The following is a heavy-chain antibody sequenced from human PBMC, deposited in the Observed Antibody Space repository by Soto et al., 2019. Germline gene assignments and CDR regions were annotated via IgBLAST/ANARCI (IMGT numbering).Heavy chain of an antibody. V-gene: IGHV1-46*01. CDR2: INPSGGST. J-gene: IGHJ6*02. D-gene: IGHD6-13*01. CDR3: ARDLAIAAAGLQTIVEDIPIDV. CDR1: GYTFTSYY. Sequence: ASVKVSCKASGYTFTSYYMHWVRQAPGQGLEWMGIINPSGGSTSYAQKFPGRVTMTRDTSTSTVYMELSSLRSEDTAVYYCARDLAIAAAGLQTIVEDIPIDVWGQGTTVTVSS.